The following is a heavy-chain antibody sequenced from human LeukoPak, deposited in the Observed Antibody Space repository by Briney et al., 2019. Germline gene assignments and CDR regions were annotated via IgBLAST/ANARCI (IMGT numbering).Heavy chain of an antibody. D-gene: IGHD3-10*01. CDR2: ISNDGSDK. J-gene: IGHJ3*02. CDR1: GFTSSNSA. V-gene: IGHV3-30*04. Sequence: GGSLRLSCAPSGFTSSNSAMHWVRHAPGKGLGWGAVISNDGSDKYYADSVKGRFTISRDSSKNTLYLQMNSLRAEDTAVYYCARDIGYYGSGENDAFDIWGQGTMVTVSS. CDR3: ARDIGYYGSGENDAFDI.